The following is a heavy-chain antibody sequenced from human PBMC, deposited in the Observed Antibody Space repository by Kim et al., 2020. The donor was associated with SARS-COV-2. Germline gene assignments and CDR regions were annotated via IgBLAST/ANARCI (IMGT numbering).Heavy chain of an antibody. CDR1: GFTFSSYA. CDR2: ISSNGGST. V-gene: IGHV3-64D*09. D-gene: IGHD5-18*01. Sequence: GGSLRLSCSASGFTFSSYAMHWVRQAPGKGLEYVSAISSNGGSTYYADSVKGRFTISRDNSKNTLYLQMSSLRAEDTAVYYCVILSGDTAMGAVFDYWGQGTLVTVSS. J-gene: IGHJ4*02. CDR3: VILSGDTAMGAVFDY.